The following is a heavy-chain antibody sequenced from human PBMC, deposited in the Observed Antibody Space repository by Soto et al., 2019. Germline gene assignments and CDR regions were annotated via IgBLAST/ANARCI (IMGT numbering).Heavy chain of an antibody. CDR2: IYPGASDT. Sequence: PGESLKISFKGSGYSFTSYWIGWVRQMPGKGLEWMGIIYPGASDTRYSPSFQGQVTISADKSISTAYLQWSSLKASDTAMYYCARLGDQLFKRDYYYGMDVWGQGTTVTVPS. CDR3: ARLGDQLFKRDYYYGMDV. V-gene: IGHV5-51*01. J-gene: IGHJ6*02. D-gene: IGHD2-2*01. CDR1: GYSFTSYW.